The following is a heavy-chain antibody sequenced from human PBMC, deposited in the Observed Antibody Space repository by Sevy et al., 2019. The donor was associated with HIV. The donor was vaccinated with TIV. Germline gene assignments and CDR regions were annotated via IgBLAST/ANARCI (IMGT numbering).Heavy chain of an antibody. CDR2: ISYDGSSK. CDR3: AKDFTGYNGMDV. J-gene: IGHJ6*02. CDR1: GFTFGTFG. D-gene: IGHD3-9*01. V-gene: IGHV3-30*18. Sequence: GGSLRLSCAASGFTFGTFGMHWVRQAPGKGLEWVAVISYDGSSKYYGDSVKGRFIISRDSSKNTLYLQMSSLRPEDTAMYYCAKDFTGYNGMDVWGQGTTVTVSS.